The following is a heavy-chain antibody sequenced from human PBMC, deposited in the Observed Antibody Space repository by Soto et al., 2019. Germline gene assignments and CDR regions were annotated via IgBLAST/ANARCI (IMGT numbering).Heavy chain of an antibody. J-gene: IGHJ6*02. V-gene: IGHV1-69*13. CDR1: GGTFSSYA. CDR3: ARNTHYYDSSGYYYYYGMDV. Sequence: SGKVSCKASGGTFSSYAISWVRQAPGQGLEWMGGIIPIFGTANYAQKFQGRVTITADESTSTAYMELSSLRSEDTAVYYCARNTHYYDSSGYYYYYGMDVWGQGTTVTVSS. CDR2: IIPIFGTA. D-gene: IGHD3-22*01.